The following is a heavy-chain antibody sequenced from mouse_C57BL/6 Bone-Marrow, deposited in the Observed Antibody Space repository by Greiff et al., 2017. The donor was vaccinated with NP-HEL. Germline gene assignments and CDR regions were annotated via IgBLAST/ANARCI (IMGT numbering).Heavy chain of an antibody. D-gene: IGHD2-4*01. Sequence: VQLQQSGPVLVKPGPSVKISCKASGFTFTDYYMHWVKQSHGKSLEWIGLVYPYNGGTSYNQKFKGQGTLTVDTSSSTAYMELNSRTSDDSAVYYCARGDLDDYAGYYFDYWGQGTTLTVSS. CDR3: ARGDLDDYAGYYFDY. V-gene: IGHV1-36*01. CDR1: GFTFTDYY. CDR2: VYPYNGGT. J-gene: IGHJ2*01.